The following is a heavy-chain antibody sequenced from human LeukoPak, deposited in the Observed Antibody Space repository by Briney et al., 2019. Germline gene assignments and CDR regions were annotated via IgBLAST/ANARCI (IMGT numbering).Heavy chain of an antibody. J-gene: IGHJ4*02. Sequence: GGSLRLSCAASGFTFSSYAMHWVRQAPGKGLEWVAVISYDGSNKYYADSVKGRFTISRDNSKNTVYLQMNSLRVEDTAVYYCAKDWAPYCGGDCYFNYWGQGTLVTVSS. CDR2: ISYDGSNK. V-gene: IGHV3-30*18. CDR3: AKDWAPYCGGDCYFNY. D-gene: IGHD2-21*02. CDR1: GFTFSSYA.